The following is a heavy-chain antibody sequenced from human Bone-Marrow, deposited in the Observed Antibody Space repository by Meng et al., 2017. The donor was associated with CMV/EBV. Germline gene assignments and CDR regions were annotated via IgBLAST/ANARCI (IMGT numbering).Heavy chain of an antibody. CDR2: MSPTSGDA. V-gene: IGHV1-8*02. Sequence: ASVKVSCKASGGTFSSYAISWVRQATGQGLEWMGWMSPTSGDAGYAQKFQGRVTLTRKTSTNTAYMELSNLRSEDTAVYYCARGRIFGTYWGQGTLVTVSS. CDR1: GGTFSSYA. J-gene: IGHJ4*02. CDR3: ARGRIFGTY. D-gene: IGHD3-3*01.